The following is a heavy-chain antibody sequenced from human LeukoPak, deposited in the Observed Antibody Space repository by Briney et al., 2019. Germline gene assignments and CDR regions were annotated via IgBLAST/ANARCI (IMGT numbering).Heavy chain of an antibody. J-gene: IGHJ4*02. D-gene: IGHD6-19*01. CDR1: GFTFSKYD. Sequence: PGGSLRLSCAVSGFTFSKYDMNWVRQAPGKGLEWVSSISTTSTYIYYADSVKGRFTVSRDNAKNSLYPQMNSLRADDTAVYYCARDLAAARIAVAGSDYWGQGTLVTVSS. CDR3: ARDLAAARIAVAGSDY. V-gene: IGHV3-21*01. CDR2: ISTTSTYI.